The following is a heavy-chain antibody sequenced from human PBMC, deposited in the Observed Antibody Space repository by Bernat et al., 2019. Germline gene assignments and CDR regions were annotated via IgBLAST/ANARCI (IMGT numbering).Heavy chain of an antibody. CDR3: ARGTRSGFPDGLPSGY. V-gene: IGHV3-11*06. D-gene: IGHD1-26*01. CDR1: GFTFSDYY. Sequence: QVQLVESGGDLVKPGGSLRLSCAASGFTFSDYYMSWIRQAPGKGLEWVSYISSSSYTNYADSVKGRFTISRDNAKNSLYLQMNSLRAEDTAVYYCARGTRSGFPDGLPSGYWGQGTLVTVSS. CDR2: ISSSSYT. J-gene: IGHJ4*02.